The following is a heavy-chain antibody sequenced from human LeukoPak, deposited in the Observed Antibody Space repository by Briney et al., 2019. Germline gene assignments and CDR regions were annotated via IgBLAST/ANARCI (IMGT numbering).Heavy chain of an antibody. CDR2: INPNSGGT. V-gene: IGHV1-2*06. CDR3: ARVVYYYDSSGYEY. Sequence: ASVKVSCKASGYTFTGHYMHWVRQAPGQGLEWMGRINPNSGGTNYAQKFQGRVTMTRDASISTAYMELSRLRSDDTAVYYCARVVYYYDSSGYEYWGPGALVTVSS. CDR1: GYTFTGHY. J-gene: IGHJ4*02. D-gene: IGHD3-22*01.